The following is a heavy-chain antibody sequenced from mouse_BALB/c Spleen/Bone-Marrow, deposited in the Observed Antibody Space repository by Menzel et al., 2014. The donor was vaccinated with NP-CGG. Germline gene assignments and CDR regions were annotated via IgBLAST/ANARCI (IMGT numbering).Heavy chain of an antibody. CDR2: IDPAIFT. CDR1: GFNIKDTY. D-gene: IGHD2-14*01. Sequence: VQLQQSGAELVKPGASVKLSCTASGFNIKDTYLHWVKPEAVQGPEQGLDWIGRIDPAIFTKYDPKFQGKATITADTSSNTAYLHLSSLTSEDTAVYYCASYRYGWYFDVWGAGTTVTVSS. J-gene: IGHJ1*01. V-gene: IGHV14-3*02. CDR3: ASYRYGWYFDV.